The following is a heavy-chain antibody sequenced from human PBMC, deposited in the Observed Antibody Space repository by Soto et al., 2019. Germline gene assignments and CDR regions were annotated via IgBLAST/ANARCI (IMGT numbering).Heavy chain of an antibody. D-gene: IGHD3-9*01. CDR1: GFAFRNYG. V-gene: IGHV3-23*01. J-gene: IGHJ4*02. Sequence: EVQLLGSGGGLVHPGGSLRLSCAASGFAFRNYGMSWVRQAPGKGLKWVSTISGSGGSTYYADSVKGRFTISRDNSKNTLYLQMNSLRAEDTAIYYCAKDTFDVPPGFDYWGQGPMVTVSS. CDR2: ISGSGGST. CDR3: AKDTFDVPPGFDY.